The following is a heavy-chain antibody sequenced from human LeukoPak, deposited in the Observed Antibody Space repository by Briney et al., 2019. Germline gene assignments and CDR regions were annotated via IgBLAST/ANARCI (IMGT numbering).Heavy chain of an antibody. D-gene: IGHD1-1*01. Sequence: GGSLRLSCAASGFTFSNYWMHWVRQAPGKGLVWVSRINSDGINTSYADSVKGRFTISRDNAKNSLYPQMNSLRAEDTAVYYCARVGTPVYYYYMDVWGKGTTVTVSS. CDR1: GFTFSNYW. J-gene: IGHJ6*03. V-gene: IGHV3-74*01. CDR3: ARVGTPVYYYYMDV. CDR2: INSDGINT.